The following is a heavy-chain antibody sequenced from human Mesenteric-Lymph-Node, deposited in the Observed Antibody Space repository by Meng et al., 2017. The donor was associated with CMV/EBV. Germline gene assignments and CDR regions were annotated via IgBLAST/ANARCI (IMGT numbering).Heavy chain of an antibody. D-gene: IGHD4-17*01. Sequence: ASVKVSCKASRGTFSRSGICWVRRPPGQGLEWMGWMNPNSGNTGYAQKFQGRVTITRNTSISTAYMELSSLRSEDTAVYYCASGDYGDLSYWGQGTLVTVSS. CDR2: MNPNSGNT. V-gene: IGHV1-8*03. CDR3: ASGDYGDLSY. CDR1: RGTFSRSG. J-gene: IGHJ4*02.